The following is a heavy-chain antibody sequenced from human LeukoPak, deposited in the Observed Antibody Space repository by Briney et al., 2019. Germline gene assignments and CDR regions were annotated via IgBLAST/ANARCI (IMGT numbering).Heavy chain of an antibody. V-gene: IGHV3-53*04. Sequence: GGSLRLSCAVSGFAVSSKYMTWVRQAPGKGLEWVSVIYSGGSTYYADSVKGRFTISRHNSKNTLYLQMNSLRAEDTAVYYCARDSAAAGTDYWGQGTLVTVSS. J-gene: IGHJ4*02. CDR2: IYSGGST. D-gene: IGHD6-13*01. CDR3: ARDSAAAGTDY. CDR1: GFAVSSKY.